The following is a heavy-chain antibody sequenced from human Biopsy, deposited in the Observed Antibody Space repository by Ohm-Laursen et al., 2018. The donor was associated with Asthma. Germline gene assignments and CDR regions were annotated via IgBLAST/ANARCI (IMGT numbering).Heavy chain of an antibody. V-gene: IGHV3-30*03. Sequence: SSLRLSCAATGFTFSSFGMHWVRQGPGKGPEWVALISYDGRETGYGDSVKGRFTISRDNFRNTVHLQMSSLRPEDSAVYYCTRDRFYNSVTSESFYYGVDVWGQGTTVTVSS. J-gene: IGHJ6*02. CDR1: GFTFSSFG. D-gene: IGHD1-20*01. CDR3: TRDRFYNSVTSESFYYGVDV. CDR2: ISYDGRET.